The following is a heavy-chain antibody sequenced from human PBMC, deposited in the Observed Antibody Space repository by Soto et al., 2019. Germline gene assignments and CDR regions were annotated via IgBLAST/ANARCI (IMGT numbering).Heavy chain of an antibody. CDR2: ISSSSSYI. CDR3: ARHLGPNARANY. V-gene: IGHV3-21*01. D-gene: IGHD2-2*01. Sequence: GVSLRLSCAASGFTFSSYSMNWVRQAPGKGLEWVSSISSSSSYIYYADSVKGRFTISRDNAKNSLYLQMNSLRAEDTAVYYCARHLGPNARANYWGQGTLVTVSS. J-gene: IGHJ4*02. CDR1: GFTFSSYS.